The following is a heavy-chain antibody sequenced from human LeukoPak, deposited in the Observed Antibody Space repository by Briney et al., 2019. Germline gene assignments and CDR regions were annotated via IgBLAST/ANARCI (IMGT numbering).Heavy chain of an antibody. J-gene: IGHJ4*02. Sequence: GGSLRLSCAASGFTFSDYWMSWVRQAPGKGLEWVANIKEDGSEKYYVDSVEGRFTVSRDNAKSSLHLQMNSLRPEDTAVYYCARDPAAWDYWGQGTLVTVSS. CDR2: IKEDGSEK. D-gene: IGHD6-13*01. CDR3: ARDPAAWDY. V-gene: IGHV3-7*01. CDR1: GFTFSDYW.